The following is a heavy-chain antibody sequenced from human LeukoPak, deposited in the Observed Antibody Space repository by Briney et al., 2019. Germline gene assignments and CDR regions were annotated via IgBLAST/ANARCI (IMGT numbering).Heavy chain of an antibody. Sequence: SETLSLTCTVSGGSISSGGYSWNWIRQHPGKGLEWIGYIYYSGTTNYNPSLKSRVTMSVDTSKSQFSLKLSSVTAADTAVYYCARIRVNAFDIWGQGTMVTVSS. CDR3: ARIRVNAFDI. CDR2: IYYSGTT. D-gene: IGHD3-10*01. J-gene: IGHJ3*02. V-gene: IGHV4-61*08. CDR1: GGSISSGGYS.